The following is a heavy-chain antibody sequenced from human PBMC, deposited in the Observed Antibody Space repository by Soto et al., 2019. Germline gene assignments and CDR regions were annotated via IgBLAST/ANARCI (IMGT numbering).Heavy chain of an antibody. J-gene: IGHJ4*02. D-gene: IGHD1-1*01. CDR1: GGTFSNYP. V-gene: IGHV1-69*01. CDR3: ARPRTVATTKGYDY. Sequence: QVQLVQSGAEVKKPGSSVKVSCEASGGTFSNYPFTWVRQAPGQGLEWMGGIIPIFGTITYAQKFQGRVTISADESTSVVYMEMSYLTSEATAVYYCARPRTVATTKGYDYWGQGTLVTVSS. CDR2: IIPIFGTI.